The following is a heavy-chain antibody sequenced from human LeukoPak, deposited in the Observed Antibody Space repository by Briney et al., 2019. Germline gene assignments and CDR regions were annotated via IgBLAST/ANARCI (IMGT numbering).Heavy chain of an antibody. CDR3: ARDTLVAVAGTPGGNFDY. Sequence: SQTLSLTCAISGDSVSSNSAAWNWIRQSPSRGLEWLGRTYYRSKWYNDYAVSVKSRITINPDTSKNQFSLQLNSVTPEDTAVYYCARDTLVAVAGTPGGNFDYWGQGTLVTVSS. J-gene: IGHJ4*02. V-gene: IGHV6-1*01. CDR2: TYYRSKWYN. D-gene: IGHD6-19*01. CDR1: GDSVSSNSAA.